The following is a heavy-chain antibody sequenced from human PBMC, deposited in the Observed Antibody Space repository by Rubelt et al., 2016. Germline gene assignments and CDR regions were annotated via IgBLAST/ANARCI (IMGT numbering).Heavy chain of an antibody. CDR3: ARGSWFRGAFDI. CDR1: GYTFTSYY. D-gene: IGHD6-13*01. CDR2: INPSGGST. Sequence: QVQLVQSGAEVKKPGASVKVSCKASGYTFTSYYMHWVRQAPGQGLEWMGIINPSGGSTSYAQKVQGRVTMSSDTSTSTVYMELSSMRSEETAVDYCARGSWFRGAFDIWGQGTMVTVSS. V-gene: IGHV1-46*01. J-gene: IGHJ3*02.